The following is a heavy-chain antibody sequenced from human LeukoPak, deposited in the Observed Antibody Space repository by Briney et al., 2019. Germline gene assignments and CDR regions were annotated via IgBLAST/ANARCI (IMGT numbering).Heavy chain of an antibody. CDR1: GGSFSGYY. D-gene: IGHD5-24*01. CDR2: INHSGST. V-gene: IGHV4-34*01. Sequence: PSETLSLTCAVYGGSFSGYYWSWIRQSPGKGLEWIGEINHSGSTNYNPSLKSRVTISVDTSKNQFSLKLSSVTAADTAVYYCASHLRDGYNFWFDPWGQGTLVTVSS. J-gene: IGHJ5*02. CDR3: ASHLRDGYNFWFDP.